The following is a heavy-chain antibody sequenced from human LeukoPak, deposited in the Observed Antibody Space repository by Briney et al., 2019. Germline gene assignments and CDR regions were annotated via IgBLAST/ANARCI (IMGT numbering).Heavy chain of an antibody. CDR2: IKQDGSEK. D-gene: IGHD3-3*01. J-gene: IGHJ6*03. Sequence: QPGGSLRLSCAASGFTFNTYGMSWVRQAPGKGLEWVANIKQDGSEKYYVDSVKGRFTISRDNAKNSLYLQMNSLRAEDTAVYYCARGGILEWFPDMHIWGKGTTVTVSS. CDR3: ARGGILEWFPDMHI. CDR1: GFTFNTYG. V-gene: IGHV3-7*01.